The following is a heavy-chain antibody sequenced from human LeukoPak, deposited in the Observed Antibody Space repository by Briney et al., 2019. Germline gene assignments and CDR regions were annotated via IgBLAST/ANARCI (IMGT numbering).Heavy chain of an antibody. J-gene: IGHJ4*02. Sequence: GGSLRLSCAASGFTFSSYGMSWVRQAPGKGLEWVSVIYDSGDTYYANSVKGRFTISRDTSKNTVYLQMNSLRAEDTAVYFCAREKNEIVVTSYFFDYWGQGTLVTVSS. CDR3: AREKNEIVVTSYFFDY. D-gene: IGHD5-12*01. V-gene: IGHV3-53*01. CDR2: IYDSGDT. CDR1: GFTFSSYG.